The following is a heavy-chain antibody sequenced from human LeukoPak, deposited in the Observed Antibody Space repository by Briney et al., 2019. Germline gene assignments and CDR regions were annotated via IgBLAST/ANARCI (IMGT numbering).Heavy chain of an antibody. J-gene: IGHJ4*02. D-gene: IGHD6-19*01. V-gene: IGHV1-69*04. CDR2: IIPILGIA. CDR1: GGTFSSYA. Sequence: SVKVSCKASGGTFSSYAISWVRQAPGQGLEWMGRIIPILGIANYAQKFQGGVTITADKSTSTAYMELSSLRSEDTAVYYCARSSIAVAGSPGDYWGQGTLVTVSS. CDR3: ARSSIAVAGSPGDY.